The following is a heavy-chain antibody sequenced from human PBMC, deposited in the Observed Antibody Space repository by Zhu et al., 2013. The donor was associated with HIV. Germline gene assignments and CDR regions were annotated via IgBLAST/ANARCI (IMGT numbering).Heavy chain of an antibody. Sequence: QVQLVQSGAEVKKPGASVKVSCKVSGYTLTELSMHWVRQAPGKGLEWMGGFDPEDGETIYAQKFQGRVTMTEDTSTDTAYMELSSLRSEDTAVYYCATGPYYGSGVSSYMDVWGKGHGHRLL. CDR3: ATGPYYGSGVSSYMDV. D-gene: IGHD3-10*01. CDR1: GYTLTELS. CDR2: FDPEDGET. V-gene: IGHV1-24*01. J-gene: IGHJ6*03.